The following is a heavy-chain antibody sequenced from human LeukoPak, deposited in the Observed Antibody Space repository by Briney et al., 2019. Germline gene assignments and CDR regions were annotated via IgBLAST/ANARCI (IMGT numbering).Heavy chain of an antibody. V-gene: IGHV1-8*01. CDR2: MNPKTGDT. D-gene: IGHD4-11*01. Sequence: ASVKVSCKASGYTFTNFDINWVRQATGQGLEWMGWMNPKTGDTGSAQKFQGRVTITGNTSISTAYMELSSLRSEDTAVYYCVRIYYSNAFDIWGQGTMVTVSS. CDR1: GYTFTNFD. CDR3: VRIYYSNAFDI. J-gene: IGHJ3*02.